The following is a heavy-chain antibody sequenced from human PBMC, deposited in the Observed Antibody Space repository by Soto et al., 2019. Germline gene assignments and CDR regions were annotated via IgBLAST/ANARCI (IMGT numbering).Heavy chain of an antibody. J-gene: IGHJ4*02. CDR3: AREVGFLAARSGDY. V-gene: IGHV1-18*01. CDR2: ISANSGST. Sequence: QVQLMQSGPEVKKFGASVKVSCKASGYTFIDYGVNWVRQAPGQGREWMGGISANSGSTNYAQRFQGRVTMTTDTSTSTAYMELRSLRSDDTSVYYCAREVGFLAARSGDYWGQGSLVTVSS. CDR1: GYTFIDYG. D-gene: IGHD6-6*01.